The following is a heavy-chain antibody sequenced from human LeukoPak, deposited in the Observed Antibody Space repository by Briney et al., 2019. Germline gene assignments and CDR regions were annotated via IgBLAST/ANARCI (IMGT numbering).Heavy chain of an antibody. D-gene: IGHD3-10*01. CDR2: ISYDRSNK. CDR1: GFTFSSYA. V-gene: IGHV3-30*04. Sequence: GGSLRLSCAASGFTFSSYAMHWVRQAPGKGLEWVAVISYDRSNKYYADSVKGRFTISRDNSKNTLYLQMNSLRAEDTAVYYCARDVGGRARGVIITSLDYWGQGTLVTVSS. CDR3: ARDVGGRARGVIITSLDY. J-gene: IGHJ4*02.